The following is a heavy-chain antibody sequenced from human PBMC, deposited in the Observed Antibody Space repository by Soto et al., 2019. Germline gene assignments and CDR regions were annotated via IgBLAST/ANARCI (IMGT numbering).Heavy chain of an antibody. V-gene: IGHV4-59*01. D-gene: IGHD3-16*01. Sequence: QVQLQESGPGLVKPSETLSLTCTVSGGSISSYYWSWIRQPPGKGLEWIGYIYYSGSTNYNPSLKSQVTRSVDTSKIQFSPELSAVPDADTAVYYGAREWGASFDYWCQGTLVTVSS. CDR3: AREWGASFDY. J-gene: IGHJ4*02. CDR2: IYYSGST. CDR1: GGSISSYY.